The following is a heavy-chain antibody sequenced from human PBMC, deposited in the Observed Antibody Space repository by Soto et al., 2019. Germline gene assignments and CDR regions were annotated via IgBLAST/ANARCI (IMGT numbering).Heavy chain of an antibody. V-gene: IGHV4-34*01. CDR1: GGSFSGYY. CDR2: INHSGST. D-gene: IGHD3-3*01. J-gene: IGHJ6*02. CDR3: ASLEMTPGYYYGMDV. Sequence: SETLSLTCAVYGGSFSGYYWSWIRQPPGKGLEWIGEINHSGSTNYNPSLKSRVTISVDTSKNQFSLKLSSVTAADTDVYYCASLEMTPGYYYGMDVGGQGTTVTGSS.